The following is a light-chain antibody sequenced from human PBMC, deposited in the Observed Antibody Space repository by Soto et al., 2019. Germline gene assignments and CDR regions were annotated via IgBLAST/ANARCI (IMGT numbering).Light chain of an antibody. Sequence: DIQMTQSPSTLSASVGERVTITCRASQSISSWLAWYQQKPGKAPKLLIYDASSLESGVPSRFSGSGSGTEFTLTFSSLQPDDFATYYCQQYNSYSWTFGQGTKV. V-gene: IGKV1-5*01. J-gene: IGKJ1*01. CDR3: QQYNSYSWT. CDR1: QSISSW. CDR2: DAS.